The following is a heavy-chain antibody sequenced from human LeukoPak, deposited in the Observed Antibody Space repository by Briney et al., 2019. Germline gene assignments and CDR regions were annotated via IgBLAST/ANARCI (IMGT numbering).Heavy chain of an antibody. CDR3: ARELLWFGELANAFDI. CDR2: ISSSGSTI. J-gene: IGHJ3*02. CDR1: GFTFSDYY. D-gene: IGHD3-10*01. Sequence: GGPLRLSCAASGFTFSDYYMSWIRQAPGKGVGWVSYISSSGSTIYYADSVKGRFTISRDNAKNSLYLQMNSLRAEDTAVYYCARELLWFGELANAFDIWGQGTMVTVSS. V-gene: IGHV3-11*01.